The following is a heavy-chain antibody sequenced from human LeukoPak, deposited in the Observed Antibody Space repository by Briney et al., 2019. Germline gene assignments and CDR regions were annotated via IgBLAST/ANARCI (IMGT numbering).Heavy chain of an antibody. CDR3: AKGLRGRYDY. CDR1: GFTFDSYA. Sequence: GGSLRLSCAAAGFTFDSYAMAWVRQAPEKGLEWVSSITDNGISTYYADSVKGRFTISRDNSKNTLFLQMNSLRAEHTAVYFCAKGLRGRYDYWGQGTLVTVSS. J-gene: IGHJ4*02. CDR2: ITDNGIST. D-gene: IGHD1-26*01. V-gene: IGHV3-23*01.